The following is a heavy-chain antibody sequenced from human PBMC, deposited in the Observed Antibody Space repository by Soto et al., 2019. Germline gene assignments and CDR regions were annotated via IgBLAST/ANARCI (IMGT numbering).Heavy chain of an antibody. J-gene: IGHJ5*02. CDR2: INSNGSST. CDR1: GFTFSDYA. D-gene: IGHD3-10*01. V-gene: IGHV3-64*01. CDR3: ASGIGSDTMYRHRYFDP. Sequence: EVQLVESGGGLVQPGESLRLSCAASGFTFSDYAMFWVRQAPGKGLDYVSGINSNGSSTSYANSVKGRFSISRDNSKNTLYLQMGSLRAEDMAVYYCASGIGSDTMYRHRYFDPWGQGTLVTVSS.